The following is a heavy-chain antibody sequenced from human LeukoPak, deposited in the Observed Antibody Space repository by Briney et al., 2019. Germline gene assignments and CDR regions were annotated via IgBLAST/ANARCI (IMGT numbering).Heavy chain of an antibody. CDR2: IIPILDIA. V-gene: IGHV1-69*04. J-gene: IGHJ6*02. CDR1: GGTFSSYA. D-gene: IGHD3-9*01. CDR3: ARVGVLTGYSPYYYGMDV. Sequence: ASVKVSCKASGGTFSSYAISWVRQAPGQGLEWMGRIIPILDIANYAQKFQGRVTITADKSTSTAYMELSSLRSEDTAVYYCARVGVLTGYSPYYYGMDVWGQGTTVTVSS.